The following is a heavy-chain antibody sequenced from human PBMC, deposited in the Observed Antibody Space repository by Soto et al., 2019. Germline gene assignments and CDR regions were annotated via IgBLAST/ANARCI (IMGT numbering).Heavy chain of an antibody. Sequence: EVQLVESGGGLVQPGGSLRLSCAASGFTFSSYSMNWVRQAPGKGLEWVSYISSSSSTIYYADSVKGRFTISRDNAKNSLYLQMNSLRDEDTAVYYCARDEIRGLFIFPGHFDYWGQGTLVTVSS. CDR1: GFTFSSYS. D-gene: IGHD3-10*01. CDR2: ISSSSSTI. J-gene: IGHJ4*02. CDR3: ARDEIRGLFIFPGHFDY. V-gene: IGHV3-48*02.